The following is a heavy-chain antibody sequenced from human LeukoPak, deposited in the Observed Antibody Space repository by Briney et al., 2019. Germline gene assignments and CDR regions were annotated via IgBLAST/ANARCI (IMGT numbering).Heavy chain of an antibody. CDR3: ARRDCSSTSCLRFDP. CDR2: IYYSGST. CDR1: GGSISSGSFY. Sequence: PSETLSLTCTVSGGSISSGSFYWGWIRQPPGKGLEWIGSIYYSGSTYYNPSLKSRVTISVDTSKNQFSLKLSSVTAADTAVYYCARRDCSSTSCLRFDPWGQGTLVTVSS. V-gene: IGHV4-39*01. D-gene: IGHD2-2*01. J-gene: IGHJ5*02.